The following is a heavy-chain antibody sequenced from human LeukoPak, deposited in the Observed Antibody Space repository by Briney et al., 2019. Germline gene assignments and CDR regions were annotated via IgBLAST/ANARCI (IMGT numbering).Heavy chain of an antibody. CDR1: GGSISSYY. CDR2: IYYRGST. CDR3: ARLSGYSSGHYYSDY. J-gene: IGHJ4*02. V-gene: IGHV4-59*01. D-gene: IGHD3-22*01. Sequence: SETLSLTCTVSGGSISSYYWSWIRQRPGKGLEWIGYIYYRGSTNYNPSLKSRVTISVDASKNQFSRKLSSVTAADTAVYYCARLSGYSSGHYYSDYWGQGTLVTVSS.